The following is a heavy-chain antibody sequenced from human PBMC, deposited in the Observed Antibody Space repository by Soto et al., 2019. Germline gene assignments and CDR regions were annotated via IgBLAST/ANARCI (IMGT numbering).Heavy chain of an antibody. CDR1: GLRFGTYG. CDR2: IWYDGSNK. J-gene: IGHJ6*02. V-gene: IGHV3-33*01. Sequence: QVQLEESGGGVVQPGRSLRLSCVASGLRFGTYGMHWVRQAPGKGLEWVAVIWYDGSNKYYADSVKGRFTISRDNSKSTLYLQMSSLTAEDTAVYYCARDDRHCSSIGYFGGRDYGMDVWGQGTTVTVSS. D-gene: IGHD2-2*01. CDR3: ARDDRHCSSIGYFGGRDYGMDV.